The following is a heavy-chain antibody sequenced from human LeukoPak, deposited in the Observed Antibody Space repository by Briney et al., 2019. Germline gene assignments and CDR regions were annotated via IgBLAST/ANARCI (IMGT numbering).Heavy chain of an antibody. CDR2: IYPGDSDT. Sequence: GESLKISCKGSGYNFTNYWIGWVRQMPGKGLEWMGIIYPGDSDTTYSQSFQGQVTISADKSISTAYLQWSSLKASDTAMYYCARRRDGYNYVGTDYWGQGTLVTVSS. D-gene: IGHD5-24*01. CDR3: ARRRDGYNYVGTDY. CDR1: GYNFTNYW. J-gene: IGHJ4*02. V-gene: IGHV5-51*01.